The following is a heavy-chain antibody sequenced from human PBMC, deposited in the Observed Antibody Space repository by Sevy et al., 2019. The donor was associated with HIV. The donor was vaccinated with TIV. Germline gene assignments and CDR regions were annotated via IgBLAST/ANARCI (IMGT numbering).Heavy chain of an antibody. D-gene: IGHD3-3*01. CDR3: ALERLSSDVAEYFEN. CDR2: TSYDGSNK. Sequence: GGSLRLSCATSGFTFSSYSMHWVRQAPGKGLEWVATTSYDGSNKYYADSVKGRFTISRDKFKNSLSLQMNSLRAEDTAVYYCALERLSSDVAEYFENWGQGTLVTVSS. V-gene: IGHV3-30-3*01. J-gene: IGHJ1*01. CDR1: GFTFSSYS.